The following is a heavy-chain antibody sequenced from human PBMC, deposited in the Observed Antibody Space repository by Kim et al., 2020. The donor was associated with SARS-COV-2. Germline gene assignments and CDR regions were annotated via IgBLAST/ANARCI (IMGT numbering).Heavy chain of an antibody. J-gene: IGHJ5*02. D-gene: IGHD1-26*01. CDR3: ARGRTSIGRDRPLRTLFDP. V-gene: IGHV4-34*01. Sequence: SRVTISVDTSKNQFSLKLSSVTAADTAVYYCARGRTSIGRDRPLRTLFDPWGQGTLVTVSS.